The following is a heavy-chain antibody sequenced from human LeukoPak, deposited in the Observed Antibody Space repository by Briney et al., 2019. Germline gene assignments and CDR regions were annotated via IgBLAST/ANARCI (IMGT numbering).Heavy chain of an antibody. V-gene: IGHV1-69*13. J-gene: IGHJ2*01. CDR1: GVTFSTYA. D-gene: IGHD3-10*01. CDR2: IVPILGTP. Sequence: ASVKASCKASGVTFSTYAISRVRQAPGQGLEWMGGIVPILGTPSYAQKFQGRVTITADESTSTAFMELSSLRADDTAVYYCASNLWFRGGDYWYFALWGRGTLVTVSS. CDR3: ASNLWFRGGDYWYFAL.